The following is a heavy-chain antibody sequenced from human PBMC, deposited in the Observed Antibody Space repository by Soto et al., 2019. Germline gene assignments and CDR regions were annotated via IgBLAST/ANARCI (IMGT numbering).Heavy chain of an antibody. J-gene: IGHJ4*02. CDR3: ANYYDSSGYRLFDD. D-gene: IGHD3-22*01. Sequence: GGSLRLSCAASGNTFSNYAMRWVRQAPGKGLEWVSGITGSGGSTYYADSVKGRFTISRDNSKNTLFLQMNSLRVEDTAVYYCANYYDSSGYRLFDDWGQGTLVTVS. V-gene: IGHV3-23*01. CDR1: GNTFSNYA. CDR2: ITGSGGST.